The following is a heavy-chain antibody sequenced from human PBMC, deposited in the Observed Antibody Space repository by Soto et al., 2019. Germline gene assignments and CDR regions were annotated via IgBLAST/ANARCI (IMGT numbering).Heavy chain of an antibody. Sequence: GSLRLSCAASGFTFSNYGVHWVRQAPGKGLEWVAVIWYDGGSEYYTESVKGRFTISRDNSKNTLYLQMNSLRAEDTAVYYCARVPGSGTYYDNRIANDAFDIWGQGTMVTVSS. V-gene: IGHV3-33*01. J-gene: IGHJ3*02. CDR3: ARVPGSGTYYDNRIANDAFDI. CDR2: IWYDGGSE. D-gene: IGHD3-10*01. CDR1: GFTFSNYG.